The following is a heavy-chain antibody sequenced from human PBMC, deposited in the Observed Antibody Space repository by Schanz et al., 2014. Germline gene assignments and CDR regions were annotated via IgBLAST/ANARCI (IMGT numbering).Heavy chain of an antibody. CDR1: GFTASSDH. Sequence: EVQLVESGGGFVQPGGSLGLSCVVSGFTASSDHMSWVRQAPGKGLEWVSALSGSGGSTYYADSVKGRYTISRDNSKNALYLQMTSLRAEDTAVYYCAKQIHYDILGVTRNWGQGTLVTVSS. CDR2: LSGSGGST. J-gene: IGHJ4*02. D-gene: IGHD3-9*01. V-gene: IGHV3-23*04. CDR3: AKQIHYDILGVTRN.